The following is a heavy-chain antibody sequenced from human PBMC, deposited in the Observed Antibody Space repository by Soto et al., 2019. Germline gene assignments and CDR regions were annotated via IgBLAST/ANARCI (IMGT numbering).Heavy chain of an antibody. D-gene: IGHD6-13*01. J-gene: IGHJ6*02. CDR3: ASRLQPSSQYIHAAGSGAYCYYGMDV. V-gene: IGHV1-8*01. CDR1: GYTFTSYD. Sequence: GASVKVSFKAAGYTFTSYDINWVRQATGQGLEWMGWMNPNSGNTGYAQKFQGRVTMTRNTSISTAYMELSSLRSEDTAVYYCASRLQPSSQYIHAAGSGAYCYYGMDVWGHGTTVTVS. CDR2: MNPNSGNT.